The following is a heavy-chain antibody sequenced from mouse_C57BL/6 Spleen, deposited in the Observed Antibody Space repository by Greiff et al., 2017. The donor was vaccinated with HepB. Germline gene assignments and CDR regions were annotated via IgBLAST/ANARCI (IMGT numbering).Heavy chain of an antibody. CDR2: IDPEDGET. Sequence: EVQLQQSGAELVKPGASVKLSCTASGFTIKDYYMHWVKQRTEQGLEWIGRIDPEDGETNYAPKFQGKATITADASSNTAYLQLRSLTSEDTAVYYCAGGDGSSYYFDYWGQGTTLTVSS. CDR1: GFTIKDYY. D-gene: IGHD1-1*01. J-gene: IGHJ2*01. V-gene: IGHV14-2*01. CDR3: AGGDGSSYYFDY.